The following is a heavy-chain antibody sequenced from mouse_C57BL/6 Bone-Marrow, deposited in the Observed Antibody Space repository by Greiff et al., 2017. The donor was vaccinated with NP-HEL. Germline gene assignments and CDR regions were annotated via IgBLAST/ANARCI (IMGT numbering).Heavy chain of an antibody. CDR2: ISDGGSYT. CDR1: GFTFSSYA. CDR3: ARDGEGDY. J-gene: IGHJ2*01. V-gene: IGHV5-4*01. Sequence: EVKLVESGGGLVKPGGSLKLSCAASGFTFSSYAMSWVRQTPEKRLEWVATISDGGSYTYYPDNVKGRFTISRDNAKNNLYLQMSHLKSEDTAMYYCARDGEGDYGGQGTTLTVSS.